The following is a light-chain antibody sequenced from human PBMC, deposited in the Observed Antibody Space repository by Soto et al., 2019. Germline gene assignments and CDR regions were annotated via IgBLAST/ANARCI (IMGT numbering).Light chain of an antibody. CDR2: GVS. V-gene: IGKV3-15*01. CDR3: QQYNNWPLT. J-gene: IGKJ4*01. CDR1: HRVSSY. Sequence: EIVMTQSPATLSVSPGESATLSCRASHRVSSYLAWYQQKPGQAPRLLIYGVSTRATGTPARFSGGGSGTEFTLTISSLQSEDFAVYYCQQYNNWPLTFGGGTKVDIK.